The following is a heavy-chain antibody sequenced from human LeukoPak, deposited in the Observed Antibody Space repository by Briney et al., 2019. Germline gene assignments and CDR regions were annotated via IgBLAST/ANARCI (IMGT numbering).Heavy chain of an antibody. V-gene: IGHV3-7*05. Sequence: GGAPRLPWGTSGFPFKCYWERWVRHAPGEGGGGGGQKKQRGSEKYYVDSVKGRFTISRDNAKNSLYLQMNSLRAEDTALYYCAKSGFGDLSSAYYYYYGMDVWGQGTTVTVSS. D-gene: IGHD3-10*01. CDR2: KKQRGSEK. CDR1: GFPFKCYW. CDR3: AKSGFGDLSSAYYYYYGMDV. J-gene: IGHJ6*02.